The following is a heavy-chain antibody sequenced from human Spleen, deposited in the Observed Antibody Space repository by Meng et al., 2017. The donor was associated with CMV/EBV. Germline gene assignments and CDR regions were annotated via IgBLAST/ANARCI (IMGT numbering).Heavy chain of an antibody. Sequence: SETLSLTCNVSGVSITTHYWSWIRQPPGKGLEWIGYIYYSGSTNYNPSLKSRVTISVDTSKNQFSLKLSSVTAADTAVYYCARDDSSSTPPHYYYYGMDVWGQGTTVTVSS. D-gene: IGHD6-13*01. CDR1: GVSITTHY. V-gene: IGHV4-59*11. CDR3: ARDDSSSTPPHYYYYGMDV. CDR2: IYYSGST. J-gene: IGHJ6*02.